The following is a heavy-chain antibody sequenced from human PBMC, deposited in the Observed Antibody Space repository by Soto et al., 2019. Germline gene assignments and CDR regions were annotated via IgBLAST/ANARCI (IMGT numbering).Heavy chain of an antibody. Sequence: GASVKVSCKASGYTSTSYGISWVRQAPGQGLEWMGLLIPYNGDRIYAQKFQGRVILTTDTATNTAYMELGSLRSDDTAVYYCVRDASSGYRGWWDPWGQGTLVTVSS. V-gene: IGHV1-18*01. CDR3: VRDASSGYRGWWDP. CDR2: LIPYNGDR. CDR1: GYTSTSYG. D-gene: IGHD5-12*01. J-gene: IGHJ5*02.